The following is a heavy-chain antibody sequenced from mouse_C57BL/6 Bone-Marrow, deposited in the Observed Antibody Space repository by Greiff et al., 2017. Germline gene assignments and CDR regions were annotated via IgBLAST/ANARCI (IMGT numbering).Heavy chain of an antibody. CDR2: ISNGGGST. CDR3: ARRDWDGAMDY. Sequence: EVKVEESGGGLVQPGGSLKLSCAASGFTFSDYYMYWVRQTPEKRLEWVAYISNGGGSTYYPDTVKGRFTISRDNAKTTLYLQRSRLKSDATAMYYCARRDWDGAMDYWGQGTSVTVSS. D-gene: IGHD4-1*01. V-gene: IGHV5-12*01. J-gene: IGHJ4*01. CDR1: GFTFSDYY.